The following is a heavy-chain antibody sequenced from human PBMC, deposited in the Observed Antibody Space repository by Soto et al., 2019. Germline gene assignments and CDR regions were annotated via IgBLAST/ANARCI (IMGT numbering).Heavy chain of an antibody. Sequence: QVQLVQSGAEVKKPGSSVKVSCKASGGTFSTYAISWVRQAPGQGLEWVGGIIPIFGTANYAQKFQGRVPISADESTGTAYMELSSLRSEDTAVYYCARAAYSYGTAYLSYYYGMDVWGQGTTVTVSS. CDR3: ARAAYSYGTAYLSYYYGMDV. CDR1: GGTFSTYA. CDR2: IIPIFGTA. J-gene: IGHJ6*02. V-gene: IGHV1-69*01. D-gene: IGHD5-18*01.